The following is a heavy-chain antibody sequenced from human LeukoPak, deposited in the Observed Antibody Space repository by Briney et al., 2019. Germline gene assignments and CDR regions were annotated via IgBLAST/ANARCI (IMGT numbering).Heavy chain of an antibody. J-gene: IGHJ5*02. CDR1: GASISSYY. CDR3: ARAYSSSWYWNWFDP. CDR2: IYHSGST. Sequence: SETLSLTCSVSGASISSYYWSWIRQPPGKGLEWIGSIYHSGSTYYNPSLKSRVTISVDTSKNQFSLKLSSVTAADTAVYYCARAYSSSWYWNWFDPWGQGTLVTVSS. V-gene: IGHV4-38-2*02. D-gene: IGHD6-13*01.